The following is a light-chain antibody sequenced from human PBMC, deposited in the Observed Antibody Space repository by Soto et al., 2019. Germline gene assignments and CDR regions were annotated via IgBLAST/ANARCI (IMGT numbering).Light chain of an antibody. CDR3: HQDNEYWT. CDR1: QSISSM. V-gene: IGKV1-5*03. CDR2: KAS. Sequence: DIQMTQSPSTLSASVGDRVTITCRASQSISSMLAWYQQKPGKAPKLLIYKASGLESEVSSRFSGSGSGTEFSLTISSLQSDDFATYYCHQDNEYWTFGQGTKGEIK. J-gene: IGKJ1*01.